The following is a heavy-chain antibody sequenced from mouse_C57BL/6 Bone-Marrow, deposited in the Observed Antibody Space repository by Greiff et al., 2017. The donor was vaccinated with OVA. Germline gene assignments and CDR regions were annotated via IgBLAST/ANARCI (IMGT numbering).Heavy chain of an antibody. V-gene: IGHV1-15*01. J-gene: IGHJ4*01. Sequence: SGAELVRPGASVTLSCKASGYTFTDYEMHWVKQTPVHGLEWIGAIDPETGGTAYNQKFKGKAILTADKSSSTAYMELRSLTSEDSAVYYCTRFYYGSSYEDYYAMDYWGQGTSVTVSS. CDR3: TRFYYGSSYEDYYAMDY. D-gene: IGHD1-1*01. CDR1: GYTFTDYE. CDR2: IDPETGGT.